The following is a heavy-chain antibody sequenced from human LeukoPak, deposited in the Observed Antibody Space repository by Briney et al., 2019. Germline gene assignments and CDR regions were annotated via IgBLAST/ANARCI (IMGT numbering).Heavy chain of an antibody. D-gene: IGHD6-13*01. Sequence: SSETLSLTCAVYGGSFSGYYWSWIRQPPGKGLEWIGEINHSGSTNYNPSLKSRVTISVDTSKNQFSLKLSSVTAADTAVYYCASIAAAGYWGQGTLVTVSS. J-gene: IGHJ4*02. CDR2: INHSGST. CDR1: GGSFSGYY. CDR3: ASIAAAGY. V-gene: IGHV4-34*01.